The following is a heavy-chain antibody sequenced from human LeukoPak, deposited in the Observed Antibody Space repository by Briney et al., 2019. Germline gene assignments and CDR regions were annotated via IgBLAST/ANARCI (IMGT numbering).Heavy chain of an antibody. CDR2: CDSDGSGT. CDR3: AREIDSSGDY. D-gene: IGHD6-19*01. Sequence: PGGSLRLSCAASGFTFSIYWMYWVRQAPGKGLMWVSRCDSDGSGTTYVDSVKGRFTVSRDNAKNTLYLQMNSLRAEDTAVYYCAREIDSSGDYWGQGTLVTVSS. J-gene: IGHJ4*02. CDR1: GFTFSIYW. V-gene: IGHV3-74*01.